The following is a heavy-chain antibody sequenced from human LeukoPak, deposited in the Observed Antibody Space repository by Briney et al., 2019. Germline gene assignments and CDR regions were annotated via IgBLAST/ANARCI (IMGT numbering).Heavy chain of an antibody. CDR1: GFFFSSYW. D-gene: IGHD3-10*01. J-gene: IGHJ4*02. CDR3: ARVAWLDSSDGGSQYRALDY. Sequence: PGGSLRLSCAASGFFFSSYWMTWVRQAPGKGLEWVANIKQGGSEKYYVYSERGRFTISRDNAQNSFYLQMDSLRAEDTAVYSCARVAWLDSSDGGSQYRALDYWGQGTLVTVSS. CDR2: IKQGGSEK. V-gene: IGHV3-7*01.